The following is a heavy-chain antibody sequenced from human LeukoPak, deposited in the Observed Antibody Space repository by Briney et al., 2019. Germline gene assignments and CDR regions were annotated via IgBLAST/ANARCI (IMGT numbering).Heavy chain of an antibody. Sequence: GGTLRLSCAASGFTFSNYGMSWVRQAPGKGLEWVSTLSRSGDSPYYADSVKGRFTISRDNSTNTVYLQMNSLRAEDTAVYYCAKAPVTTCRGAYCYPFDYWGQGTLVTVSS. D-gene: IGHD2-21*01. CDR1: GFTFSNYG. V-gene: IGHV3-23*01. CDR2: LSRSGDSP. CDR3: AKAPVTTCRGAYCYPFDY. J-gene: IGHJ4*02.